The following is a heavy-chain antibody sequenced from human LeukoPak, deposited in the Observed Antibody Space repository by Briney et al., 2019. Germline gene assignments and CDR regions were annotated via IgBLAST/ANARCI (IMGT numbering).Heavy chain of an antibody. CDR3: ARGLIFGPGMGSFDY. Sequence: SETLSLTCTVSGGSINNYYWSWIRQPPGKGLEWIGYIYYSGSTNYNPSLKSRVTISVDTSKNQFSLKLSSVTAADTAVYYCARGLIFGPGMGSFDYWGQGTLVTVSS. CDR2: IYYSGST. D-gene: IGHD3-10*02. V-gene: IGHV4-59*01. J-gene: IGHJ4*02. CDR1: GGSINNYY.